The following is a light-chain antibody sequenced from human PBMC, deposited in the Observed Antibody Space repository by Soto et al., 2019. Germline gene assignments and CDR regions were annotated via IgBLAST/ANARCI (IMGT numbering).Light chain of an antibody. CDR1: QSVSSSY. V-gene: IGKV3-20*01. J-gene: IGKJ2*02. CDR3: QHGT. CDR2: GAS. Sequence: EIVLTQSPGTLSLSPGERATLSCRASQSVSSSYLAWYQQKPGQAPRLLIYGASSRATGIPDRFSGSGYGTDFTLTISRLEPDDFAVYYCQHGTFGQGTKLEIK.